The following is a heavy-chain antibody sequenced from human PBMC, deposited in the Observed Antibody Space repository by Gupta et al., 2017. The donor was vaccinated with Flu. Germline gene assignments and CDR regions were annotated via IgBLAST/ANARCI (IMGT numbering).Heavy chain of an antibody. CDR3: AELVGASFPGSF. V-gene: IGHV3-72*01. J-gene: IGHJ4*02. CDR2: STNKAHSYIT. Sequence: EVQLVESGGGLVQPGGSLRLSCAASGFIFSDSFMDWFRQAPGKGLEWVGRSTNKAHSYITEYAASVRGRFTISRDDSTNSLFLQMNSLRTEDTAIYYCAELVGASFPGSFWGQGTLVTVSS. CDR1: GFIFSDSF. D-gene: IGHD1-26*01.